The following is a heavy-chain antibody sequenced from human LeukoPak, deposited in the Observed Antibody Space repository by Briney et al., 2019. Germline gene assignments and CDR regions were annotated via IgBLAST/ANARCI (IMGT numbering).Heavy chain of an antibody. D-gene: IGHD2-2*01. CDR3: QKEYCISTACYGYFDY. V-gene: IGHV3-30*02. CDR1: GFTFSKTA. CDR2: IRPDGSEG. J-gene: IGHJ4*02. Sequence: GGSLRLSCAASGFTFSKTAMHWVRQAPGKGLEWVAFIRPDGSEGFYADSVKGRFTISKDNSRNRLYLQMESLRAEDTALYYCQKEYCISTACYGYFDYWGQGTRVTVSS.